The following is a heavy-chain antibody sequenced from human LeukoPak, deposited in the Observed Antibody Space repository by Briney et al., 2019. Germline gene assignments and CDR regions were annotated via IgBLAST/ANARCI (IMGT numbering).Heavy chain of an antibody. Sequence: PGGSLRXSCAASGFTFSSFEMNWVRQAPGRGLEWVSSISGSSSYMNYADSVKGRFTISRDNAKNSLYLQMNSLRAEDTAVYYCARRDLRGIVYWGQGTLVTVSS. CDR2: ISGSSSYM. J-gene: IGHJ4*02. V-gene: IGHV3-21*01. CDR3: ARRDLRGIVY. CDR1: GFTFSSFE. D-gene: IGHD3-16*01.